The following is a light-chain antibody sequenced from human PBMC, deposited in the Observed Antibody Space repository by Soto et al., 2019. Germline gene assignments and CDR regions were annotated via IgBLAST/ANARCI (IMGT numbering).Light chain of an antibody. CDR2: AAS. J-gene: IGKJ5*01. V-gene: IGKV1-9*01. CDR1: QGISSY. Sequence: DIPLTQSPSFLSASVGDRVTITCRASQGISSYLAWYQQKPGKAPKLLIYAASTLQSGVPSRFSGSGSGTDFTLTISSLQPEDFATYYCQQLNSYPSITFGQGTRLEIK. CDR3: QQLNSYPSIT.